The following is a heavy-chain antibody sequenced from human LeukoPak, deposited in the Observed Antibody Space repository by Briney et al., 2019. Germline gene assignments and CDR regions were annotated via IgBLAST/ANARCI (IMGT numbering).Heavy chain of an antibody. D-gene: IGHD3-22*01. CDR2: ISSSGSYI. Sequence: GGSLRLSCAASGFTFSSYSMNWVRQAPGKGLEWVSSISSSGSYIYYADSVKGRFTFSRDNAENSLYLQMDSLRAEDTAVYYCARSRSGLVLDYWGQGTLVTVSS. J-gene: IGHJ4*02. CDR3: ARSRSGLVLDY. CDR1: GFTFSSYS. V-gene: IGHV3-21*01.